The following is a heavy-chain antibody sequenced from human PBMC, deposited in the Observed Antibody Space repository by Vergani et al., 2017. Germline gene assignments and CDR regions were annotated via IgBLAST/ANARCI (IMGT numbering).Heavy chain of an antibody. V-gene: IGHV1-2*02. J-gene: IGHJ3*02. CDR3: ARVPREWELLRAFDI. D-gene: IGHD1-26*01. Sequence: QVQLVQSGAEVKKPGASVKVSCKASGYTFTGYYMHWVRQAPGQGLEWRGWINPNSGGTNYAQKFQGRVTMTRDTSISTAYMELSRLRSDDTAVYYCARVPREWELLRAFDIWGQGTMVTVSS. CDR1: GYTFTGYY. CDR2: INPNSGGT.